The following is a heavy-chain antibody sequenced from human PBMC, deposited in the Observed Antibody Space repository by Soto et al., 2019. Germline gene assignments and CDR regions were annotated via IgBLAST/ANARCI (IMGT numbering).Heavy chain of an antibody. CDR2: VTGRASST. CDR1: GFTFSSYA. D-gene: IGHD2-2*01. J-gene: IGHJ3*02. CDR3: TKRLPSKNNQRRGADAFNI. V-gene: IGHV3-23*01. Sequence: EVRLLESGGGLVQPGGSLRLSCVASGFTFSSYAMSWVRQAPGKGLECVSVVTGRASSTYYADSVEGRFIISRDNSRNTLFLQMNSLGAEDTAVYYCTKRLPSKNNQRRGADAFNIWGEWTVLTVSS.